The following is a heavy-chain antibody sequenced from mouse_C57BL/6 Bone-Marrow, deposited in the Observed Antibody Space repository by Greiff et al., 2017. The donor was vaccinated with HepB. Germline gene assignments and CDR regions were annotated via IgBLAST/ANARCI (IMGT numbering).Heavy chain of an antibody. Sequence: QVQLQQSGAELVRPGTSVKLSCKASGYTFTSYWMHWVKQRPGQGLEWIGVIDPSDSYTNYNQKFKGKATLTVDTSSSTAYMQLSSLTSEDSAVYYCARPGSLYYFDYWGQGTTLTVSS. CDR1: GYTFTSYW. D-gene: IGHD1-1*01. CDR3: ARPGSLYYFDY. CDR2: IDPSDSYT. J-gene: IGHJ2*01. V-gene: IGHV1-59*01.